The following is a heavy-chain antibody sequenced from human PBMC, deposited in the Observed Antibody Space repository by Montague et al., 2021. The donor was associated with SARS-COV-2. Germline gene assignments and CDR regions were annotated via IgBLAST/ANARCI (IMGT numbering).Heavy chain of an antibody. J-gene: IGHJ4*02. CDR2: IYTTGST. CDR3: SRDGDYDDIWGSYRPYYFDN. D-gene: IGHD3-16*02. V-gene: IGHV4-4*07. CDR1: GGSINRYN. Sequence: SETLSLTCTVSGGSINRYNWSWIRHPSGTGLEWIWLIYTTGSTNSNPSLMSRGTMSVDTSKNQFSLNLSSVTAADAAISYCSRDGDYDDIWGSYRPYYFDNWGQGTLVTVSS.